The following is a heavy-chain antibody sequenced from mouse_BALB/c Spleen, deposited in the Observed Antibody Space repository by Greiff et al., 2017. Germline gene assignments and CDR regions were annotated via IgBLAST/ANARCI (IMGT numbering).Heavy chain of an antibody. Sequence: EVKVVESGGGLVKPGGSLKLSCAASGFTFSSYAMSWVRQTPEKRLEWVASISSGGSYTYYPDTVTGRFTISRDNAKKTLYLEMSSLRSEDTAMYYCARERTTAEGPYAMDYWGQGTSVTVSS. V-gene: IGHV5-9-4*01. CDR2: ISSGGSYT. CDR3: ARERTTAEGPYAMDY. J-gene: IGHJ4*01. CDR1: GFTFSSYA. D-gene: IGHD1-2*01.